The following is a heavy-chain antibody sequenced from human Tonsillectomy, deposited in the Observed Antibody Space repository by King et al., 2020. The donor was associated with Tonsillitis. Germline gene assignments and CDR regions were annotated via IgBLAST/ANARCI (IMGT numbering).Heavy chain of an antibody. CDR1: EFTFSSYW. D-gene: IGHD3-10*01. CDR3: ARDQYEAIGVSYYYGMDV. V-gene: IGHV3-7*03. J-gene: IGHJ6*02. Sequence: VQLVESGGGLVQPGGSLRLSCAASEFTFSSYWMSWVRQAPGKGLEWVANIKQDGSGKYYVDSVKGRFTISRDNAKNSLYLQMNSLRDEDTAVYYCARDQYEAIGVSYYYGMDVWGQGTTVTVSS. CDR2: IKQDGSGK.